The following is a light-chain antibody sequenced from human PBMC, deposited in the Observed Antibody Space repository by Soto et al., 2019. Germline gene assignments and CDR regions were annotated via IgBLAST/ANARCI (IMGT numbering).Light chain of an antibody. CDR2: GAA. Sequence: EIVLTQSPATLSVSPGERATLSCRASQSVTSNLAGYQQKPDQAPRLLLYGAASRAAGITDRFSGSGSGTDVTPPIISLQPEDFATDYCQQSYSMPRTFGQGTKVDNK. V-gene: IGKV3D-15*01. CDR1: QSVTSN. CDR3: QQSYSMPRT. J-gene: IGKJ2*02.